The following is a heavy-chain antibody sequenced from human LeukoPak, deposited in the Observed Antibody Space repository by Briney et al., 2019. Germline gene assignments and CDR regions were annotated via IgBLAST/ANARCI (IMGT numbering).Heavy chain of an antibody. CDR3: ARSRTAMVNDAFDI. CDR2: IYYSGST. V-gene: IGHV4-59*01. Sequence: SETLSLTCTVSGGSICSYHWSWIRQPPGKGLEWIGYIYYSGSTNYNPSLKSRVTISVDTSKNQFSLKLSSVTAADTAVYYCARSRTAMVNDAFDIWGQGTMVTVSS. J-gene: IGHJ3*02. D-gene: IGHD5-18*01. CDR1: GGSICSYH.